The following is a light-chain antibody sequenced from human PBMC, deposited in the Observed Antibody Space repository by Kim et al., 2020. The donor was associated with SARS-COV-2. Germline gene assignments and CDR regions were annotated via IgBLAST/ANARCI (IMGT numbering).Light chain of an antibody. Sequence: ASVGDRVTIPCRASQNIGTYVAWYQHKPGKAPTLLVYQASSLEGGVPSRFSGSGSETEFILTINSLQPDDFATYYCQHYNSYPYTFGQGTKLEI. CDR1: QNIGTY. CDR3: QHYNSYPYT. CDR2: QAS. V-gene: IGKV1-5*03. J-gene: IGKJ2*01.